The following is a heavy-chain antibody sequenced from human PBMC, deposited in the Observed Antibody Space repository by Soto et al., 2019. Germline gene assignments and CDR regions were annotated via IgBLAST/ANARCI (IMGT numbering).Heavy chain of an antibody. V-gene: IGHV3-11*01. Sequence: SLRLSCAASGFTFSDYYMSWIRQAPGKGLEWVSYISSSGSTIYYADSVKGRFTISRDNAKNSLYLQMNSLRAEDTAVYYCARALIRDIVVVVAATRDQERGYYMDVWGKGTTVTVSS. CDR1: GFTFSDYY. CDR2: ISSSGSTI. D-gene: IGHD2-15*01. J-gene: IGHJ6*03. CDR3: ARALIRDIVVVVAATRDQERGYYMDV.